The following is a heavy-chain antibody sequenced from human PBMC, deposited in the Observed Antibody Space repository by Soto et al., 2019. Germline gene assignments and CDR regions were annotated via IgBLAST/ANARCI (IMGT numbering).Heavy chain of an antibody. J-gene: IGHJ3*02. V-gene: IGHV1-18*01. CDR2: ISAYNGNT. D-gene: IGHD6-19*01. CDR1: GYTFTSYG. Sequence: ASVKVSCKASGYTFTSYGISWVRQAPGQGLEWMGWISAYNGNTNYAQKLQGRVTMTTDTSTSTAYMELRSLRSDDTAVYYCARDLNSSGLDDAFDIWGQGTMVTVSS. CDR3: ARDLNSSGLDDAFDI.